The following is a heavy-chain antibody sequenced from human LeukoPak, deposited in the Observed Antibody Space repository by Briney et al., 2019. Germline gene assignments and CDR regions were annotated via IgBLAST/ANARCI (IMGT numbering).Heavy chain of an antibody. D-gene: IGHD5-18*01. CDR3: ARASRYSYGSQSGWFDP. J-gene: IGHJ5*02. V-gene: IGHV4-39*07. Sequence: SETLSLTCTVSGGSISSSSYYWGWIRQPPGKGLEWIGSIYYSGSTYYNPSLKSRVTISVDTSKNQFSLKLSSVTAADTAVYYCARASRYSYGSQSGWFDPWGQGTLVIVSS. CDR1: GGSISSSSYY. CDR2: IYYSGST.